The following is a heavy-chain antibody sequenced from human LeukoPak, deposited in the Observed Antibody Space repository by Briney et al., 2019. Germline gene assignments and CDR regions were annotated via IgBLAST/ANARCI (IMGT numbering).Heavy chain of an antibody. V-gene: IGHV3-7*01. CDR3: AKDMKQWLEYAFDI. D-gene: IGHD6-19*01. Sequence: PGGSLRLSCAASGFSLSAFWMTWVRQAPGKGLEWVANINRDGRQKNHVDSVEGRFTISRDNAKNTLYLQMNSLTAEDTAVYYCAKDMKQWLEYAFDIWGQGTMVTVSS. CDR2: INRDGRQK. J-gene: IGHJ3*02. CDR1: GFSLSAFW.